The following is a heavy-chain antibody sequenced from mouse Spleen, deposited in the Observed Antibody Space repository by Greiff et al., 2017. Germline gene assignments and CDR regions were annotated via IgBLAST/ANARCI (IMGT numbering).Heavy chain of an antibody. J-gene: IGHJ3*01. CDR2: IYPGNVNT. CDR1: GYTFTSYY. CDR3: AREEADGNYPFAY. D-gene: IGHD2-1*01. V-gene: IGHV1S56*01. Sequence: QVQLKESGPELVKPGASVRISCKASGYTFTSYYIHWVKQRPGQGLEWIGWIYPGNVNTKYNEKFKGKATLTADKSSSTAYMQLSSLTSEDSAVYFCAREEADGNYPFAYWGQGTLVTVSA.